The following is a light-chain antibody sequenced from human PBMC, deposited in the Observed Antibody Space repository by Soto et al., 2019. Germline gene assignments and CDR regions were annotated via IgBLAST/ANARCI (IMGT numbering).Light chain of an antibody. Sequence: QSVLTQPASVSGSPGQSITISCTGTTSDVGSYKFVSWYQHLPGKAPKLVIFEGSERPSGISDRFSGSKSGNTASLTISRLQAEDEADYYCCAYAGSSTFLFGGGTKLTVL. CDR1: TSDVGSYKF. V-gene: IGLV2-23*03. CDR3: CAYAGSSTFL. J-gene: IGLJ2*01. CDR2: EGS.